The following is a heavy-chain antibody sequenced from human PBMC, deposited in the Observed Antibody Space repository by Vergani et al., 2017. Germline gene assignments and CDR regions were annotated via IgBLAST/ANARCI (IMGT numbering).Heavy chain of an antibody. Sequence: QVQLVQSGAEVKKPGASVKVSCKASGYTFTGYYMHWVRQAPGQGLEWMGWINPNSGGTNYAQKFQGRVTMTRDTSISTAYMELSRLRSDDTAVYYCARTENYGSGSYYNALPYMDVWGKGTTVTVSS. D-gene: IGHD3-10*01. CDR2: INPNSGGT. V-gene: IGHV1-2*02. CDR3: ARTENYGSGSYYNALPYMDV. CDR1: GYTFTGYY. J-gene: IGHJ6*03.